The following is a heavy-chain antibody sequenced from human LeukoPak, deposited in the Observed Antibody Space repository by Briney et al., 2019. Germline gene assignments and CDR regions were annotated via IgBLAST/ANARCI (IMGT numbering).Heavy chain of an antibody. D-gene: IGHD6-13*01. CDR2: ISGSGGST. CDR1: GFTFSSYA. V-gene: IGHV3-23*01. Sequence: HPGGSLRLSCAASGFTFSSYAMSWVRQAPGKGLEWVSDISGSGGSTYYADSVKGRFTISRDNSKNTPYLQMNSLRAEDTALYYCAKGGYSSSWSYYFDYWGQGTLVTVSS. CDR3: AKGGYSSSWSYYFDY. J-gene: IGHJ4*02.